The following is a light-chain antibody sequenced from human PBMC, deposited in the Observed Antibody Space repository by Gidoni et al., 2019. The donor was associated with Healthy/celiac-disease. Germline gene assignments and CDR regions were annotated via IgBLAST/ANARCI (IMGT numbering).Light chain of an antibody. CDR2: AAS. CDR1: QSIRSY. CDR3: QQSYSTPCS. V-gene: IGKV1-39*01. J-gene: IGKJ2*04. Sequence: DIQMTQSPSSRSASEGDRVTITGRVSQSIRSYLNWYQQKPGKDPKLLIYAASSLQSGVPSRFSGSGSGTDYTLTISSLQPEDFATYYCQQSYSTPCSFGQGTKLEIK.